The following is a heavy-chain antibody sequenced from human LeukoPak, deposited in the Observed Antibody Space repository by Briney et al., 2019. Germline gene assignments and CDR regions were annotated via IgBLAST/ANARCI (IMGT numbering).Heavy chain of an antibody. V-gene: IGHV1-8*01. CDR1: GYTFTSYD. Sequence: AASVKVSCKAPGYTFTSYDINWVRQATGQGLEWMGWMNPNSGNTGYAQKFQGRVTMTRNTSISTAYMELSSLRSEDTAVYYCARGRRWLGNFFDYWGQGTLVTVSS. CDR2: MNPNSGNT. J-gene: IGHJ4*02. CDR3: ARGRRWLGNFFDY. D-gene: IGHD5-24*01.